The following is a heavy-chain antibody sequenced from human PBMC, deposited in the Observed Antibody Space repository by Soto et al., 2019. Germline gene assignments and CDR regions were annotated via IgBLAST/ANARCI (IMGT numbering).Heavy chain of an antibody. J-gene: IGHJ6*02. V-gene: IGHV5-51*01. Sequence: RESLKISCKGSEYNFSTYWIAWVRQMPGKGLEWMGIIYPGDSDTRYSPSFQGQVTISADKSISTAHLQWSSLKASDTAMYYCARQIRHYDSWINEYYYYGLDVWGQGTTVTSP. CDR3: ARQIRHYDSWINEYYYYGLDV. CDR1: EYNFSTYW. CDR2: IYPGDSDT. D-gene: IGHD3-3*01.